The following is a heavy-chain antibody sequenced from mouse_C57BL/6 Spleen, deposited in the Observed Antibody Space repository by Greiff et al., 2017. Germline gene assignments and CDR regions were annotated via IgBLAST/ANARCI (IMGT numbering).Heavy chain of an antibody. CDR1: GYTFTSYG. V-gene: IGHV1-81*01. Sequence: VQLQQSGAELARPGASVKLSCKASGYTFTSYGISWVKQRTGQGLEWIGEIYPRSGNTYYNEKFKGKATLTANKSSSTAYMELRRLTSEDSAVYFCAREGYGSSYGYFGVWGTGTTVTVSS. D-gene: IGHD1-1*01. CDR3: AREGYGSSYGYFGV. J-gene: IGHJ1*03. CDR2: IYPRSGNT.